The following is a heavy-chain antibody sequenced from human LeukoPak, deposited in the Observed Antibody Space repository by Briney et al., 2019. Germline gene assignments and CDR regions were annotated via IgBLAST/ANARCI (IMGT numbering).Heavy chain of an antibody. J-gene: IGHJ6*03. CDR2: IYYSGST. V-gene: IGHV4-39*07. CDR3: ARGRVRGFGEIGVTYYYYMDV. Sequence: SETLSLTCTVSGGSISSSSYYWGWIRQPPGKGLEWIGSIYYSGSTNYNPSLKSRVTISVDTSKNQFSLKLSSVTAADTAVYYCARGRVRGFGEIGVTYYYYMDVWGKGTTVTVSS. CDR1: GGSISSSSYY. D-gene: IGHD3-10*01.